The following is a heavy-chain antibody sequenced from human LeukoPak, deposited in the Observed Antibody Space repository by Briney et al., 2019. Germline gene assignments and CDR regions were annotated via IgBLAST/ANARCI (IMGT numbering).Heavy chain of an antibody. Sequence: PGRSLRLSCAASGFTFSSYGMHWVRQAPGKGLEWVAFIRYDGSNKYYADSVKGRFTISRDNSKNTLYLQMNSLRAEDTAVYYCAKDSTWIQLEGYFDYWGQGTLVTVSS. CDR2: IRYDGSNK. CDR1: GFTFSSYG. J-gene: IGHJ4*02. CDR3: AKDSTWIQLEGYFDY. V-gene: IGHV3-30*02. D-gene: IGHD5-18*01.